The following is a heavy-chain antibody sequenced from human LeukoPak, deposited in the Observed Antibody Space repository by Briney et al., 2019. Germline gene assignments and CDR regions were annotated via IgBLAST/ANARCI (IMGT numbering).Heavy chain of an antibody. CDR2: ISAYNGNT. V-gene: IGHV1-18*01. Sequence: ASVKVSCKASGYTFTSYGISSVRQAPGQGLEWMGWISAYNGNTNYAQKLQGRVTMTTDTSTSTAYMDLRSLRSDETAVYYCARGGVLEDYDILTGYHLWGQGTLVTVSS. CDR3: ARGGVLEDYDILTGYHL. J-gene: IGHJ5*02. D-gene: IGHD3-9*01. CDR1: GYTFTSYG.